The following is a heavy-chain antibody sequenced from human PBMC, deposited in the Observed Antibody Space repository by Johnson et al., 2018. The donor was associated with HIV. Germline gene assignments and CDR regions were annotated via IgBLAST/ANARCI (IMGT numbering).Heavy chain of an antibody. CDR2: IRNDGSNK. J-gene: IGHJ3*02. Sequence: QVQLVESGGGVVQPGGSLRLSCVASGFTFSTDGMHWVRQAPGKGLEWVAFIRNDGSNKYYGDSVKGRFTISRDNSKDTLYLHMNRLRAEDTAVYHCARLSLFGVVETDAFDIWGLGTLVTVSS. CDR3: ARLSLFGVVETDAFDI. D-gene: IGHD3-3*01. CDR1: GFTFSTDG. V-gene: IGHV3-30*02.